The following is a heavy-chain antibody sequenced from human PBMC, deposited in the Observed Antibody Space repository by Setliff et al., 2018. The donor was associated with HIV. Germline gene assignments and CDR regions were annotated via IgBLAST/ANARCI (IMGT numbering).Heavy chain of an antibody. V-gene: IGHV4-34*01. CDR1: GGSFGDYS. CDR2: INHSGGT. J-gene: IGHJ3*01. Sequence: KPSETLSLTCAVYGGSFGDYSWSWIRQPPGKGLEWIGEINHSGGTEYNPSLQSRVTMSIDTSNNQFSLKLSSVTAADTAVYYCARVQMAYAAFDVWGQGTMVTVSS. CDR3: ARVQMAYAAFDV. D-gene: IGHD4-17*01.